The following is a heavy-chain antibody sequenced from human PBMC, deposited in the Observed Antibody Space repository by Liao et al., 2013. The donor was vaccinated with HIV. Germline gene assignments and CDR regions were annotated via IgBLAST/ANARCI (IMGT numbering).Heavy chain of an antibody. CDR1: GGSFSGYY. J-gene: IGHJ4*02. CDR3: ARTRAQIIRGSSSPFDY. D-gene: IGHD3-10*01. V-gene: IGHV4-34*01. CDR2: INHSGST. Sequence: QVQLQQWGAGLLKPSETLSLTCAVYGGSFSGYYWSWIRQPPGKGLEWIGEINHSGSTTHNPSLKSRVTMSVDTSKKQFSLKLSSVTAADTAIYYCARTRAQIIRGSSSPFDYWGQGILVTVSS.